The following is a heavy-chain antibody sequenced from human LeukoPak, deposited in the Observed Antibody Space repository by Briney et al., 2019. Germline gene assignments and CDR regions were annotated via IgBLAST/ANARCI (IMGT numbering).Heavy chain of an antibody. V-gene: IGHV4-34*01. Sequence: KSSETLSLTCAVYGGSFSGYFWSWIRQPPGKGLEWIGEINHSGSTNYNPSLKSRVTISVDKSKNQFSLKLSSVTAADTAVYYCARAAAGIDYWGQGTLVTVSS. CDR3: ARAAAGIDY. CDR1: GGSFSGYF. D-gene: IGHD6-13*01. J-gene: IGHJ4*02. CDR2: INHSGST.